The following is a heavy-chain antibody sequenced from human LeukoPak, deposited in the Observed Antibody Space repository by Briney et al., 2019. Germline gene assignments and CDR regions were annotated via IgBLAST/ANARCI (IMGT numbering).Heavy chain of an antibody. CDR3: ARDRGYYDSRGDDYPPVASNI. CDR2: LYHSGNT. J-gene: IGHJ3*02. D-gene: IGHD3-22*01. V-gene: IGHV4-38-2*02. CDR1: GYSITNGYM. Sequence: PSETLSLTCAASGYSITNGYMWGWLQPPPGGVLGLVGILYHSGNTYYNASVKGRFTISGDTSKNQFSLKLTSLTAADTAVYYCARDRGYYDSRGDDYPPVASNIWGPGTMVIVSS.